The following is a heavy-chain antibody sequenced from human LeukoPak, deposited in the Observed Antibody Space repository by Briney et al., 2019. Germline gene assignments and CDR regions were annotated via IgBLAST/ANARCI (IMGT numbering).Heavy chain of an antibody. V-gene: IGHV3-30*02. D-gene: IGHD6-13*01. CDR2: TSYDGANK. CDR1: GFPFRSYG. J-gene: IGHJ6*02. Sequence: GALRLSCAASGFPFRSYGMHWVRQAPGKGLEWVSFTSYDGANKYYADSVKGRFTISRDNSKNTLYVQMNSLRGDDTGMYFCAKDSSSSNYYYGLDVWGQGTTVTVSS. CDR3: AKDSSSSNYYYGLDV.